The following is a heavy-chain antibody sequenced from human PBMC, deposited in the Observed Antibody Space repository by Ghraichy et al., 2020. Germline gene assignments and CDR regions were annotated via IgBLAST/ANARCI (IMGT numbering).Heavy chain of an antibody. CDR1: GFPFRSYL. V-gene: IGHV3-74*01. D-gene: IGHD2-21*02. Sequence: GESLRLSCAASGFPFRSYLMHWVRQVPGKGLVWVSRITTDGSSTSYADSVKGRFTFSRDNAKNTVYLQMNSLRAEDTAIYYCVSGGDSQSLGYWGRGALVVVSS. CDR2: ITTDGSST. J-gene: IGHJ4*02. CDR3: VSGGDSQSLGY.